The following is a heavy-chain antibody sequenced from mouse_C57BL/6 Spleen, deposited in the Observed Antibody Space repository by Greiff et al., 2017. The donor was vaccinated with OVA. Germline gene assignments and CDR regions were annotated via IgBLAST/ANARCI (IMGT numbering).Heavy chain of an antibody. CDR3: ARGDDYLDY. D-gene: IGHD2-3*01. CDR1: GFTFSDYG. J-gene: IGHJ2*01. V-gene: IGHV5-17*01. CDR2: ISSGSSTI. Sequence: EVMLVESGGGLVKPGGSLKLSCAASGFTFSDYGMHWVRQAPEKGLEWVAYISSGSSTIYYADTVKGRFTISRDNAKNTLFLHMTSLRSEDTAMYYCARGDDYLDYWGQGTTLTVSS.